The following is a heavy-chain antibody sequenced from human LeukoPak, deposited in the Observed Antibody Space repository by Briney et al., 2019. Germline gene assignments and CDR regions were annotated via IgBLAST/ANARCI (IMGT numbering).Heavy chain of an antibody. J-gene: IGHJ4*02. CDR2: INSGGTT. V-gene: IGHV3-66*04. CDR1: GFTVSNNY. CDR3: ARHDYGDYEGDY. Sequence: PGGSLRLSCAASGFTVSNNYMSWVRQAPGKGLEWVSLINSGGTTYYPDSVKGRFTISRDNSKNTLYLQMNSLRAEDTAVYYCARHDYGDYEGDYWGQGTLVTVSS. D-gene: IGHD4-17*01.